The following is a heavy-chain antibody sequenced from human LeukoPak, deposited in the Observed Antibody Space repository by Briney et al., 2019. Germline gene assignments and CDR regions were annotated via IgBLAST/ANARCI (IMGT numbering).Heavy chain of an antibody. Sequence: SETLSLTCIVSGDSISLFYWSWIRQPPGKGLKWIGYIHYSGRTNYNPSLKSRVTMSLDTSKNHFSLKLRSVTAADTAVYYCARVSPDTATDYGWFDPWGQGSLVTVSS. D-gene: IGHD5-18*01. CDR1: GDSISLFY. CDR2: IHYSGRT. J-gene: IGHJ5*02. V-gene: IGHV4-59*01. CDR3: ARVSPDTATDYGWFDP.